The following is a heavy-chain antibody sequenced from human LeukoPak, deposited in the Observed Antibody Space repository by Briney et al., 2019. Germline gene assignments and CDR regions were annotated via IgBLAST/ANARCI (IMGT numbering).Heavy chain of an antibody. J-gene: IGHJ4*02. CDR1: GFTFSSYW. D-gene: IGHD3-10*01. CDR2: INSDGSST. Sequence: PGGSLRLSCAASGFTFSSYWMHWVRQAPGKGLVWVSRINSDGSSTSYADSVKGRFTISRDNAKNTLYLQMNSLRAEDTAVYYCAKDSPFGAVGDYWGQGTLVTVSS. CDR3: AKDSPFGAVGDY. V-gene: IGHV3-74*01.